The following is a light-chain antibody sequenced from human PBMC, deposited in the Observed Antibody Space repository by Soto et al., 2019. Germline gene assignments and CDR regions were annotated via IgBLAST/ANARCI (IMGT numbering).Light chain of an antibody. CDR1: QSISSK. J-gene: IGKJ1*01. V-gene: IGKV3-20*01. CDR2: GPS. Sequence: IVMTQSPATLSVSPGERATLSCRASQSISSKLAWYQQKPGQSPRLLIYGPSGRATGIPDRIRGSGSGTDFTLTISGLEPEDFAVYYCQQFQSSLRTFGQGTQVEV. CDR3: QQFQSSLRT.